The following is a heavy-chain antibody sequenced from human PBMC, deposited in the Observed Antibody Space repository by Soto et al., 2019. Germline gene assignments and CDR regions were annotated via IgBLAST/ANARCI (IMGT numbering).Heavy chain of an antibody. V-gene: IGHV3-48*02. CDR2: IDSGSNTI. Sequence: EVQLVESGGGLVQPGGSLRLSYAASGFTFSSYSMNWVRQAPGKGLEWVSYIDSGSNTIYYADSVKGRFTISRDNAKNSLYLQMNSLRDEDTAVYYCARDILRYCSSTTCYSYYFDYWGQGTLVTVSS. CDR3: ARDILRYCSSTTCYSYYFDY. D-gene: IGHD2-2*01. J-gene: IGHJ4*02. CDR1: GFTFSSYS.